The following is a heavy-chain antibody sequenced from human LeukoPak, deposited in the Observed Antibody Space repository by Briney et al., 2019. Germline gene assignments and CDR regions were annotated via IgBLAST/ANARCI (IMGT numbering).Heavy chain of an antibody. D-gene: IGHD2-2*01. V-gene: IGHV3-21*01. CDR3: ARDTHKFSYVPAYYYYGMDV. CDR1: GFTFSSYN. CDR2: IDSSSRYI. J-gene: IGHJ6*02. Sequence: GGSLRLSCAASGFTFSSYNMDWVRQAPGKGLEWVSFIDSSSRYIYQADSVKGRFTISRDNAKSSVFLQMNSLRAEDTAVYYCARDTHKFSYVPAYYYYGMDVWGQGTTVTVSS.